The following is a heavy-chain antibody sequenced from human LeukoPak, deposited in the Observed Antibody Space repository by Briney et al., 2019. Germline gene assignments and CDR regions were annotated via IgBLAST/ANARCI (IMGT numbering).Heavy chain of an antibody. CDR2: IYHSGST. CDR3: ARGSDSSDGY. Sequence: SQTLSLTCTVSGGSISSGDYYWSWIRQPPGKGLEWIGYIYHSGSTYYNPSLKSRVTISVDTSKNQFSLKLSPVTAADTAVYYCARGSDSSDGYWGQGTLVTVSS. J-gene: IGHJ4*02. CDR1: GGSISSGDYY. V-gene: IGHV4-30-4*08. D-gene: IGHD6-19*01.